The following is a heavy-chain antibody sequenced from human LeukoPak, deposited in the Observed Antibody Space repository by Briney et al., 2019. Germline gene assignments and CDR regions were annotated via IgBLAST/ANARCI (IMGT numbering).Heavy chain of an antibody. Sequence: SETLSLTCTVSGGSISSGSYYWSWIRQPAGKGLEWIGRIYTSGSTNYNPSLKSRVTISVDTSKNQFSLKLSSVTAADTAVYYCARDSSGWYVGYWGQGTLVTVSS. CDR2: IYTSGST. CDR1: GGSISSGSYY. CDR3: ARDSSGWYVGY. V-gene: IGHV4-61*02. D-gene: IGHD6-19*01. J-gene: IGHJ4*02.